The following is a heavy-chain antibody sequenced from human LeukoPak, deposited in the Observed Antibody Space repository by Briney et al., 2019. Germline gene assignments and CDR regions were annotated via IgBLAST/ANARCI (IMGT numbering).Heavy chain of an antibody. CDR2: IHASGST. V-gene: IGHV4-4*07. D-gene: IGHD3-22*01. J-gene: IGHJ3*02. Sequence: PSETLSLTCTVSGASINTYYWSWFRQPAGKGLEWIGRIHASGSTYYNPSLKSRVSMSIDMSKNQFSLRLSSVTAADTAVFYCARTYYYDSSMAFDIWGQGTMVTVSS. CDR3: ARTYYYDSSMAFDI. CDR1: GASINTYY.